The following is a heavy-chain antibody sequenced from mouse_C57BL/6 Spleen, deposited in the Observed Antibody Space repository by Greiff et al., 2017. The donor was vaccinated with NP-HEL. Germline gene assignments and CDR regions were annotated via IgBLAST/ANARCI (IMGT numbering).Heavy chain of an antibody. Sequence: EVQLQQSGPELVKPGASVKIPCKASGYTFTDYNMDWVKQSHGKSLEWIGDINPNNGGTIYNQKFKGKATLTVDKSSSTAYMELRSLTSEDTAVYYCARSRYLYAMDYWGQGTSVTVSS. CDR3: ARSRYLYAMDY. V-gene: IGHV1-18*01. CDR2: INPNNGGT. J-gene: IGHJ4*01. D-gene: IGHD2-14*01. CDR1: GYTFTDYN.